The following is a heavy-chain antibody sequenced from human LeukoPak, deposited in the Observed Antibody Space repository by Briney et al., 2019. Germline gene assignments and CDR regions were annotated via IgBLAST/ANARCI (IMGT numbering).Heavy chain of an antibody. CDR3: ARLHGGQLRWFDS. CDR1: GFSVSGNY. CDR2: MYLNGYT. Sequence: GGSLRLSCAASGFSVSGNYMTSVRQAPGKGLECLSVMYLNGYTYYADSVKGRFTFSRDESKNTLFLEMNSLRDNDTAIYYCARLHGGQLRWFDSWGQGTLVIVSS. V-gene: IGHV3-53*01. D-gene: IGHD1-1*01. J-gene: IGHJ5*01.